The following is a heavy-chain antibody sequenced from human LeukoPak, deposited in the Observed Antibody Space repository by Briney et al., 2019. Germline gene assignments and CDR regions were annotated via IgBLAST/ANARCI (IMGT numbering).Heavy chain of an antibody. J-gene: IGHJ3*02. Sequence: GGSLRLSCAASGSTFSSYAMHWVRQAPGKGLEWVAVISYDGSNKYYADSVKGRFTISRDNAKNSLYLQMNSLRAEDTAVYYCAREIAVAGPSDAFDIWGQGTMVTVSS. CDR3: AREIAVAGPSDAFDI. D-gene: IGHD6-19*01. CDR1: GSTFSSYA. CDR2: ISYDGSNK. V-gene: IGHV3-30*04.